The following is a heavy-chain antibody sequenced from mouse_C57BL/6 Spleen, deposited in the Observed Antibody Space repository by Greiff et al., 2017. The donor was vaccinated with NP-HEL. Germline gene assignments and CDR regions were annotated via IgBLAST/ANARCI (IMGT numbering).Heavy chain of an antibody. CDR1: GYAFSSSW. CDR2: IYPGDGDT. V-gene: IGHV1-82*01. J-gene: IGHJ4*01. D-gene: IGHD1-1*01. CDR3: AISEGAVVAYYYAMDY. Sequence: QVQLQQSGPELVKPGASVKISCKASGYAFSSSWMNWVKQRPGKGLEWIGRIYPGDGDTNYNGKFKGKATLTADKSSSTAYMQLSSLTSEDSAVYFCAISEGAVVAYYYAMDYWGQGTSVTVSS.